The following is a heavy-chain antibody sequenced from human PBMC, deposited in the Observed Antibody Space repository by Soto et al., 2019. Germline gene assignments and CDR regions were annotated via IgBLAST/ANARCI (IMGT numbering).Heavy chain of an antibody. CDR3: AKADL. V-gene: IGHV3-30*18. Sequence: GGSLRLSCAASGFTFSSYGMHWVRQAPGKGLEWVAVISYDGSNRYYADSVKGRFTISRDNSKNTLYLQTNSLRAEDTAVYYCAKADLWGRGTLVTVSS. CDR1: GFTFSSYG. CDR2: ISYDGSNR. J-gene: IGHJ2*01.